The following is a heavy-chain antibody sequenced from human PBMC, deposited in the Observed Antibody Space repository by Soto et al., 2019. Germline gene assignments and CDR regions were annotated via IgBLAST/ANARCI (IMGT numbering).Heavy chain of an antibody. V-gene: IGHV3-23*01. CDR2: ISGSGGST. J-gene: IGHJ3*02. Sequence: EVQLLESGGGLVQPGGSLRLSCAASGFTFSTYAMSWVRQAPGKGLEWVSAISGSGGSTYYADSVKGRFTISRDNSKNTMYLQMNSLRAEDTAVYYWAKDSITMVRGVWNAFDIWGQGTMVTVSS. CDR1: GFTFSTYA. D-gene: IGHD3-10*01. CDR3: AKDSITMVRGVWNAFDI.